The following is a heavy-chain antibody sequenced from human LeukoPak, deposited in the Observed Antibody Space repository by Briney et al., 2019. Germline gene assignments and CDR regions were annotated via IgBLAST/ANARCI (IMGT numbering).Heavy chain of an antibody. J-gene: IGHJ5*02. CDR3: ARHTLGYCSGGSCYTFDP. Sequence: GEPLKISCKGSGYRFTSYWIGWVRQMPGKGLEWMGIIYPGDSDTRYSPSFQGQVTISADKSISTAYLQWSSLKASDTAMYYCARHTLGYCSGGSCYTFDPWGQGTLVTVSS. CDR2: IYPGDSDT. V-gene: IGHV5-51*01. CDR1: GYRFTSYW. D-gene: IGHD2-15*01.